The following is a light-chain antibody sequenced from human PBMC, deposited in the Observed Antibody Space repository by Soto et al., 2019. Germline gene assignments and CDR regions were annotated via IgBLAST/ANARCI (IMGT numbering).Light chain of an antibody. V-gene: IGKV2-28*01. CDR2: LAS. J-gene: IGKJ1*01. CDR3: FKPRTTLTT. Sequence: DIVMTQSPLSLPVTPGEPASISCRSSQSLLHSNGYNYLDWYLQKPGQSPQLLIYLASNRASGVPTRLSGGGSGTYFTLTISRGEGEGVGIYYCFKPRTTLTTFGQGKKV. CDR1: QSLLHSNGYNY.